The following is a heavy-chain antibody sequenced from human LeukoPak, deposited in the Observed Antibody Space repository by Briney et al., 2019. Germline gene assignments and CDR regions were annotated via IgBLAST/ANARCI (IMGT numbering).Heavy chain of an antibody. Sequence: GGSLRLSCAASGFTFSSYGMHWVRQAPGKGLEWVTVISYDGSNKYYADSVKGRFTISRDNSKNTLYLQMNSLRAEDTAVYYCAKGVEYCSGGSCQQFDYWGQGTLVTVSS. J-gene: IGHJ4*02. CDR1: GFTFSSYG. D-gene: IGHD2-15*01. V-gene: IGHV3-30*18. CDR3: AKGVEYCSGGSCQQFDY. CDR2: ISYDGSNK.